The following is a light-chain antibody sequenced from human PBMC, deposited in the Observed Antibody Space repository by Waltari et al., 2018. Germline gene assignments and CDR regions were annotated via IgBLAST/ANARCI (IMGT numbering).Light chain of an antibody. Sequence: DIVMTQSPLSLPVTPGEPASIPCRSRQSLLHSNGYNYLDWYLQKPGQSPQLLIYWGSNRASGVPDRFSGSGSGTDFTLKISRVEAEDVGVYYCMQALQTPITFGPGTKVDIK. CDR1: QSLLHSNGYNY. V-gene: IGKV2-28*01. CDR2: WGS. CDR3: MQALQTPIT. J-gene: IGKJ3*01.